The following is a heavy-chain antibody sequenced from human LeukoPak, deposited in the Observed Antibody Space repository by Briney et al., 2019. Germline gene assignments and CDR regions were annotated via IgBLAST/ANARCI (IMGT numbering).Heavy chain of an antibody. CDR1: GFTFSSYA. J-gene: IGHJ4*02. V-gene: IGHV3-23*01. Sequence: PGGSLRLSCAASGFTFSSYAMSWVRQAPGKGLEWVSALSGSGGSTYYADSVKGRFTISRDNSRNTLYLQMNSLRAEDTAVYYCTKDHTRYSGYDSLDYWGQGTLVTVSS. CDR2: LSGSGGST. D-gene: IGHD5-12*01. CDR3: TKDHTRYSGYDSLDY.